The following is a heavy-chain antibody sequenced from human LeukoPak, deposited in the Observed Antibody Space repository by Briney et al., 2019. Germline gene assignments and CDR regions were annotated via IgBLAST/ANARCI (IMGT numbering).Heavy chain of an antibody. D-gene: IGHD3-22*01. J-gene: IGHJ4*02. CDR1: GFTFSSYG. CDR3: AKEAYDSSGYIGYFDY. V-gene: IGHV3-30*18. Sequence: PGGSLCLSCAASGFTFSSYGMHWVRQAPGKGLEWVAVISYDGSNKYYADSVKGRSTISRDNSKNTLYLQMNSLRAEDTAVYYCAKEAYDSSGYIGYFDYWGEGT. CDR2: ISYDGSNK.